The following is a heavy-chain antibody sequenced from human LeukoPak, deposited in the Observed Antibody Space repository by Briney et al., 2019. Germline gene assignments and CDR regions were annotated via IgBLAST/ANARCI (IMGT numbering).Heavy chain of an antibody. D-gene: IGHD3-22*01. Sequence: GGSLRLSCAASGFTFDAYAMYWVRQAPGKGLEGVSIITWNSRCAHYEDSLKGAVKGRLIISGDNGTNSRFLQMNSLRAEDTAVYYCVRDWGYDSSGYWQKYFDTWGQGTLVTVSS. J-gene: IGHJ4*02. V-gene: IGHV3-9*01. CDR1: GFTFDAYA. CDR2: ITWNSRCA. CDR3: VRDWGYDSSGYWQKYFDT.